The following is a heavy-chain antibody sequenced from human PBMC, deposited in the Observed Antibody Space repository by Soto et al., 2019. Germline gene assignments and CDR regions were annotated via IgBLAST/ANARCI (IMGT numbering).Heavy chain of an antibody. V-gene: IGHV3-23*01. CDR3: AKDRITMVRGATTFDY. CDR1: GFTFSSYA. D-gene: IGHD3-10*01. CDR2: ISGSGGST. J-gene: IGHJ4*02. Sequence: GGSLRLSCAASGFTFSSYAMSWVRQAPGKGLEWVSAISGSGGSTYYADSVKGRFTISRDNSKNTLYLQMNSLRAEDTAVYYCAKDRITMVRGATTFDYWGQGTLVTVSS.